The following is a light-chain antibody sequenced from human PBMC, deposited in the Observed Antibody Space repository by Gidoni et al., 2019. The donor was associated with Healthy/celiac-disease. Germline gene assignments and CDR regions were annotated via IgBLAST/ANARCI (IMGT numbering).Light chain of an antibody. J-gene: IGKJ1*01. Sequence: DIVMTQSLDSLAVALGERATINCKSSQSVLYSSNNKNYLAWYQQKPGQPPKLLIYCASTRESGVPDRFSGSGSGTDFTLTISSLQAEDVAVYYCQQYFSTPLTFGQGTKVEIK. CDR2: CAS. CDR3: QQYFSTPLT. V-gene: IGKV4-1*01. CDR1: QSVLYSSNNKNY.